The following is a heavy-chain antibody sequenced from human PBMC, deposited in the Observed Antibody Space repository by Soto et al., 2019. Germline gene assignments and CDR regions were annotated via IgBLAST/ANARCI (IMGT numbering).Heavy chain of an antibody. D-gene: IGHD2-21*01. CDR2: IYASGST. V-gene: IGHV4-4*07. CDR1: DDSLSTYY. CDR3: ARSAIPRGGWFRP. J-gene: IGHJ5*02. Sequence: SETLSLTCNVSDDSLSTYYWSWIRQPAGKGLEWIGRIYASGSTNYNPSLKSRVSMSVDTSKKQFSLKMISVTAADTAMYYCARSAIPRGGWFRPWGQGVLVTVS.